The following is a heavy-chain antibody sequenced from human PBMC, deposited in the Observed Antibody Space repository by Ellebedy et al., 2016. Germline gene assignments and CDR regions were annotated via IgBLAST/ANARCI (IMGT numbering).Heavy chain of an antibody. CDR1: GFTFSTYN. D-gene: IGHD3-9*01. J-gene: IGHJ5*02. CDR3: ASILTGYYNADL. CDR2: VSSSNTTV. Sequence: GGSLRLSXAASGFTFSTYNMNWVRQAPGKGLEWISHVSSSNTTVYYADSVKGRFTISRDNARNSLYLQMNSLRVEDTAVYYCASILTGYYNADLWGQGTLVTVSS. V-gene: IGHV3-48*04.